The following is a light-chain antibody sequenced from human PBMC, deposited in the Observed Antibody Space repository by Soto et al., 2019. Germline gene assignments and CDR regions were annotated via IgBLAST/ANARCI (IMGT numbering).Light chain of an antibody. CDR2: DDS. J-gene: IGLJ1*01. V-gene: IGLV3-21*02. CDR1: NIASQS. Sequence: SYELTQPPSVSVAPGQTARIACGGDNIASQSVHWYQQKPGQAPVLVVYDDSARPSGISERFSGSNSANTAALTITRVEVGDEADYFCHVWDSSSEHVFGTGTKLTVL. CDR3: HVWDSSSEHV.